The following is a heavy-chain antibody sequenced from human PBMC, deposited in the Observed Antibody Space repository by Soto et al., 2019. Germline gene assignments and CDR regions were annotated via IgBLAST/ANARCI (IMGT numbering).Heavy chain of an antibody. J-gene: IGHJ6*02. V-gene: IGHV4-30-4*01. CDR2: IYYSGST. D-gene: IGHD3-10*02. Sequence: SETLSLTCTVSGGAINSGDYHWSWIRQSPGKGLEWIGAIYYSGSTYYNPSVKSRIRISVDTSKNQFSLKVNSVTAADTAVYYCARDSRVPSAGAMDVWGQGTTVTVSS. CDR3: ARDSRVPSAGAMDV. CDR1: GGAINSGDYH.